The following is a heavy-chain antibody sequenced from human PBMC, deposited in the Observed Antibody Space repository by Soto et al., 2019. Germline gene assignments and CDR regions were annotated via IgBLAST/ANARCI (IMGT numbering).Heavy chain of an antibody. CDR1: GFTFSSYS. D-gene: IGHD3-9*01. CDR2: ISSGSGCI. CDR3: VKDKKYDILSAWDALDI. Sequence: PGGSLRLSCAASGFTFSSYSMNWVRQAPGKGLEWVAAISSGSGCIYYADPVKGRFTISRDNSKNTLHLQMNNLRAEDTATYYCVKDKKYDILSAWDALDIWGHGTLVTVSS. V-gene: IGHV3-21*04. J-gene: IGHJ3*02.